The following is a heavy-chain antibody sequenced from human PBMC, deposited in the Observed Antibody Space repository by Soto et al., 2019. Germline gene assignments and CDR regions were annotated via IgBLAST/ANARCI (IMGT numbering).Heavy chain of an antibody. CDR1: GYTLTVYD. CDR3: ARDENGGDDFDI. V-gene: IGHV1-2*02. D-gene: IGHD2-21*02. J-gene: IGHJ3*02. CDR2: INPNSVGT. Sequence: ASVEVAFKASGYTLTVYDSHLFLQAPGQGLEWMGWINPNSVGTNYAQKFQGSVTMTRDTSISTAYMELSRLRSDETAVYYCARDENGGDDFDIRGKGKMVNVSS.